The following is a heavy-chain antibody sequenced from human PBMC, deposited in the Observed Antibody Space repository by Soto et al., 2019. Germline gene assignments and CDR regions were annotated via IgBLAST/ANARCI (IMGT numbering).Heavy chain of an antibody. J-gene: IGHJ4*02. Sequence: QVQLQESGPGLVKPSETLSLTCSVSGGSISNHYWSWVRQPPGKGLEWIGCIYDNGNTNYNPSLKSRVTMSVDTSRNQISLKLTTVTAADTAVYYCTRANWYSEYWGQGTLVTVSS. CDR3: TRANWYSEY. D-gene: IGHD7-27*01. CDR2: IYDNGNT. CDR1: GGSISNHY. V-gene: IGHV4-59*11.